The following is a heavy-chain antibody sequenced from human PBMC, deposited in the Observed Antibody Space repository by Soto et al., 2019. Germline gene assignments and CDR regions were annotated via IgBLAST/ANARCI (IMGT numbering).Heavy chain of an antibody. CDR2: INPSGGST. J-gene: IGHJ5*02. D-gene: IGHD4-17*01. CDR1: GYTFTSYY. CDR3: ARGNYDYGGNKNWFDP. V-gene: IGHV1-46*01. Sequence: VASVKVSCKASGYTFTSYYMHWVRQAPGQGLEWMGIINPSGGSTSYAQKFQGRVTMTRDTSTSTVYMELSSLRSEDTAVYYCARGNYDYGGNKNWFDPWGQGNQVTVSS.